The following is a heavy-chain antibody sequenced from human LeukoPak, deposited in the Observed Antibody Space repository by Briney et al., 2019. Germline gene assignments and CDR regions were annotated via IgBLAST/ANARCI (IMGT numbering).Heavy chain of an antibody. Sequence: GASVKVSCKASGYIFTSYGISWVRQAPGQGLEWMGWISAYNGNTNYAQKLQGRVTMTTDTSTSTAYMELRSLRSDDTAVYYCATYPSHGDYAASPFDYWGQGTLVTVSS. CDR2: ISAYNGNT. D-gene: IGHD4-17*01. CDR3: ATYPSHGDYAASPFDY. V-gene: IGHV1-18*01. J-gene: IGHJ4*02. CDR1: GYIFTSYG.